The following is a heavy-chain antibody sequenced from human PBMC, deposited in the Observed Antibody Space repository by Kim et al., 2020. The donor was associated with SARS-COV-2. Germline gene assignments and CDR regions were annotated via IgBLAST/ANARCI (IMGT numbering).Heavy chain of an antibody. CDR2: INTNTGNP. CDR1: GYTFTSYA. D-gene: IGHD5-12*01. V-gene: IGHV7-4-1*02. Sequence: ASVKVSCKASGYTFTSYAMNWVRQAPGQGLEWMGWINTNTGNPTYAQGFTGRFVFSLDTSVSTAYLQISSLKAEDTAVYYCARGGGIVATTQGGDYYYYGMDVWGQGTTVTVSS. J-gene: IGHJ6*02. CDR3: ARGGGIVATTQGGDYYYYGMDV.